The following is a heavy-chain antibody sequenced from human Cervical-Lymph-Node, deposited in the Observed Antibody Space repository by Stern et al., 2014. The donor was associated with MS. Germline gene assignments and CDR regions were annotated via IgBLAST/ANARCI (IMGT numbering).Heavy chain of an antibody. CDR1: GFTFSSYS. V-gene: IGHV3-48*02. CDR2: ISSSSSTI. J-gene: IGHJ6*02. Sequence: VQLVQSGGGLVQPGGSLRLSCAASGFTFSSYSMNWVRQAPGKGLEWVSYISSSSSTIYYADSVKGRFTISRDNAKNSLYLQMNSLRDEDTAVYYCARDEPITGTTSGMDAWGQGTTVTVSS. CDR3: ARDEPITGTTSGMDA. D-gene: IGHD1-7*01.